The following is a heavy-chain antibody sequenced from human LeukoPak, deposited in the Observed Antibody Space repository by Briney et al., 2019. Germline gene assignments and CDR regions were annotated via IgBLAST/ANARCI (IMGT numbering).Heavy chain of an antibody. J-gene: IGHJ3*02. CDR2: ISGSGGST. CDR1: GFTFSSYA. V-gene: IGHV3-23*01. D-gene: IGHD2-2*01. Sequence: GGSLRLSCAASGFTFSSYAMSWVRQAPGKGLEWVPAISGSGGSTYYADSVKGRFTISRDNSKNTLYLQMNSLRAEDTAVYYCAKFEDIVVVPAAIAFDIWGQGTMVTVSS. CDR3: AKFEDIVVVPAAIAFDI.